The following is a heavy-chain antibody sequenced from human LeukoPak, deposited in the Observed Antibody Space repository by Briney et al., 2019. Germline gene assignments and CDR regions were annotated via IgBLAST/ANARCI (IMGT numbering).Heavy chain of an antibody. CDR1: GGSISSYY. D-gene: IGHD2-2*02. V-gene: IGHV4-4*09. Sequence: PSETLSLTCTVSGGSISSYYWSWIRQPPGKGLEWIGYIYTSGSTNYNPSLKSRVTISVDTSKNQFSLKLSSVTAADTAVYYCARHSDPRYQLLYAGFDPWGQGTLVTVSS. J-gene: IGHJ5*02. CDR3: ARHSDPRYQLLYAGFDP. CDR2: IYTSGST.